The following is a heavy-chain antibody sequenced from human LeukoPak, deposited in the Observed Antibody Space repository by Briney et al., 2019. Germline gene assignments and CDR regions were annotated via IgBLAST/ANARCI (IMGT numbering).Heavy chain of an antibody. CDR3: ARDTAYSSSWYWFDP. Sequence: SETLSLSCTVSGGSISSYYWSWIRQPPGKGLEWIGYIYYSGSTNYNPSLKSRVTISVDTSKNQFSLKLSSVTAADTAVYYCARDTAYSSSWYWFDPWGQGTLVTVSS. J-gene: IGHJ5*02. CDR1: GGSISSYY. CDR2: IYYSGST. D-gene: IGHD6-13*01. V-gene: IGHV4-59*01.